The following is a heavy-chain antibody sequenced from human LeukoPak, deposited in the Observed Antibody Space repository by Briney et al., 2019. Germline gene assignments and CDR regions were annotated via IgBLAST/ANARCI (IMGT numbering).Heavy chain of an antibody. V-gene: IGHV1-2*02. D-gene: IGHD6-19*01. CDR1: GYTFTGYY. J-gene: IGHJ4*02. CDR3: ARVSQWLVPDY. Sequence: PTVKVSCKASGYTFTGYYMHWVRQAPGQGLEWMGWINPNSGDTNYAQKFQGRVTMTRDTSISTAYMELSRLRSDDTAVYYCARVSQWLVPDYWGQGTLVSVSS. CDR2: INPNSGDT.